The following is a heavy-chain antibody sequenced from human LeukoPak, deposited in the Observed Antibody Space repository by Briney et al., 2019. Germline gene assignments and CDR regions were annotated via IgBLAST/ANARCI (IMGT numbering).Heavy chain of an antibody. CDR2: IYYSGST. J-gene: IGHJ4*02. CDR1: GGSISSSSYY. CDR3: ARRNHYYDSSGYYSFDY. V-gene: IGHV4-39*07. Sequence: PSETLSLTCTVSGGSISSSSYYWGWIRQPPGKGLEWIGSIYYSGSTYYNPSLKSRVTISVDTSKNQFSLKLSSVTAADTAVYYCARRNHYYDSSGYYSFDYWGQGTLVTVSS. D-gene: IGHD3-22*01.